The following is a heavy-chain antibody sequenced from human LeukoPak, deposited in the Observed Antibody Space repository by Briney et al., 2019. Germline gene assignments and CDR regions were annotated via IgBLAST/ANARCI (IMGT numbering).Heavy chain of an antibody. CDR1: GFSFTNFW. J-gene: IGHJ4*02. CDR2: IHPEGNEK. V-gene: IGHV3-7*04. Sequence: PGGSLRLSCAVSGFSFTNFWMSWVRQAPGRGREWVANIHPEGNEKYHVESVQGRFTISRDNTKNLLFLQMNGLRVEDTAVYYCARGDAFSGDHWGQGTLVTVSS. CDR3: ARGDAFSGDH.